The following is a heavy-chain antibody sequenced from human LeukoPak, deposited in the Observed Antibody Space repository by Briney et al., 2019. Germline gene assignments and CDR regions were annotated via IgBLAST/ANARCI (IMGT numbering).Heavy chain of an antibody. J-gene: IGHJ4*02. V-gene: IGHV3-33*01. CDR2: IWFDGSNK. CDR3: VRDPGSATPGTGLDF. Sequence: GRPLRLSCAASGFTFNTYAMHWVRQAPGKGLEWVAVIWFDGSNKNYADSVKGRFTISRDNAENKLYLQMNSLRVEDTAVYHCVRDPGSATPGTGLDFWGQGTLVTVSS. CDR1: GFTFNTYA. D-gene: IGHD6-13*01.